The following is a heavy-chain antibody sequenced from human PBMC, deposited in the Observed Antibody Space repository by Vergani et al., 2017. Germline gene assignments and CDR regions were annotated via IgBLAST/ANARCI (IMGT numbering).Heavy chain of an antibody. CDR3: ARVGVGYYYGPGSSYCFDY. D-gene: IGHD3-10*01. Sequence: EVQLVESGGGLVQPGGSLRLSCAASGFTFSSYWMSWVRQAPGKGLEWVANIKQDGSEKYYVDSVKGRFTISRDNAKNSLYLQMNSLRAEDTAVYYCARVGVGYYYGPGSSYCFDYWGQATLVTVSS. V-gene: IGHV3-7*01. CDR2: IKQDGSEK. J-gene: IGHJ4*02. CDR1: GFTFSSYW.